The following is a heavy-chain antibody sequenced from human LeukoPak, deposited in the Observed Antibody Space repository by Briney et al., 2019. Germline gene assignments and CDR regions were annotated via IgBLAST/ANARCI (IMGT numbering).Heavy chain of an antibody. Sequence: GGSLRLSCAASGFTFSSYWMSWVRQAPGKGLEWVANIKQDGSEKYYVDSVKGRFTISRDNAKNSLYLQMNSLRAEDTAVYYCRGGGYSYGYYFDYWGQGTLVTVSS. CDR2: IKQDGSEK. V-gene: IGHV3-7*01. CDR3: RGGGYSYGYYFDY. CDR1: GFTFSSYW. D-gene: IGHD5-18*01. J-gene: IGHJ4*02.